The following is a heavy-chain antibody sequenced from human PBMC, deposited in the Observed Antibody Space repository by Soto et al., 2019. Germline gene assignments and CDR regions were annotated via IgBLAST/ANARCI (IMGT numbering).Heavy chain of an antibody. CDR1: GYSFTSYW. J-gene: IGHJ3*02. V-gene: IGHV5-51*01. Sequence: PGESLKISCKGSGYSFTSYWIGWVRQMPGKGLERKGIIYPGDSDTRYNPTFQDQVTISAEKSISTAYLQWSSLKASDTVMYYCARPGGYLNAFDIWGQGTMVTVSS. CDR3: ARPGGYLNAFDI. D-gene: IGHD6-13*01. CDR2: IYPGDSDT.